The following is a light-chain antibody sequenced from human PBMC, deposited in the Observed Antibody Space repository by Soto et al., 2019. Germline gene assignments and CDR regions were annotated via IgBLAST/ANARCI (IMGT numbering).Light chain of an antibody. CDR3: QQYDNWPSVT. V-gene: IGKV3-15*01. J-gene: IGKJ4*01. Sequence: IVMTQSPATLSVSPGERATLSCRASQSVGRSLAWYQQKPGQAPRLLIYGTSARATGIPATFSGSGSGTEFTLTISSPQSEDFAVYYCQQYDNWPSVTFGGGTKVEIK. CDR1: QSVGRS. CDR2: GTS.